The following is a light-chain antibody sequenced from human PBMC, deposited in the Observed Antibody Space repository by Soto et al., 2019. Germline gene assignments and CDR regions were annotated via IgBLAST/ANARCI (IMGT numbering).Light chain of an antibody. J-gene: IGLJ1*01. V-gene: IGLV2-8*01. CDR2: EVV. Sequence: QSVLTQPPSASGSPGQSVTISCTGTKNDIGVYDFVSWYQHHPGKAPRLIIYEVVQRPSGVSSRFSGSKSGNTASLTISGLQAEDEGDYYCCSYADGSIYFFGTGTKVTVL. CDR3: CSYADGSIYF. CDR1: KNDIGVYDF.